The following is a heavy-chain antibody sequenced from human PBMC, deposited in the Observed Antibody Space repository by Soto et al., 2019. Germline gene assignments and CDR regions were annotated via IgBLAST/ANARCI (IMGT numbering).Heavy chain of an antibody. V-gene: IGHV3-48*03. J-gene: IGHJ6*02. CDR3: ARDPPYSGSYPPNYYGMDV. D-gene: IGHD1-26*01. CDR2: ISSSGSTI. CDR1: GFTFSSYE. Sequence: GGSLRLSCAASGFTFSSYEMNWVRQAPGKGLEWVSYISSSGSTIYYADSVKGRFTISRDNAKNSLYLQMNSLRAVDTAVYYCARDPPYSGSYPPNYYGMDVWGQGTTVTVSS.